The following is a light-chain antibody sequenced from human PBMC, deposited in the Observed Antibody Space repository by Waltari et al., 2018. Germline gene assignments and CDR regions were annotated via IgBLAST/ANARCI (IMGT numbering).Light chain of an antibody. J-gene: IGKJ4*01. CDR2: AAT. V-gene: IGKV1-9*01. Sequence: DIQLTQSPSFLSASVGDRVTITCRASQVIGDHLAWYQQKPGQAPKLLIFAATTLRRGVPSRFSGSGSGADFTLTINSLQPEDFATYFCQQPDIYPMLTFGGGTRVDIK. CDR3: QQPDIYPMLT. CDR1: QVIGDH.